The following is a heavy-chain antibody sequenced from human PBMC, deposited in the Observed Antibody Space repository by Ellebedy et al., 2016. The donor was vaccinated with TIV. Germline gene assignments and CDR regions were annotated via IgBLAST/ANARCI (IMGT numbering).Heavy chain of an antibody. CDR1: GFTFSNYD. V-gene: IGHV3-13*01. D-gene: IGHD3-10*01. Sequence: PWGSLRLSCAASGFTFSNYDMHWVRQATGKGLEWVSGIGTAGDTYYPGSVKGRFTISRENAKNSLFLQMNSLRDGDTAVYYCARGRYGPWGQGTLVTVSS. CDR3: ARGRYGP. CDR2: IGTAGDT. J-gene: IGHJ5*02.